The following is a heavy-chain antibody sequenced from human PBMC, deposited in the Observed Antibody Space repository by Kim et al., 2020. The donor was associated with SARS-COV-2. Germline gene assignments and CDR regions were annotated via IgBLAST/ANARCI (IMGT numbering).Heavy chain of an antibody. V-gene: IGHV3-74*01. CDR3: ARQDLYSSSWYPYYYYYGMDV. J-gene: IGHJ6*02. CDR2: INSDGSST. Sequence: GGSLRLSCAASGFTFSSYWMHWVRQAPGKGLVWVSRINSDGSSTSYADSVKGRFTISRDNARNTLYLQMNSLRAEDTAVYYCARQDLYSSSWYPYYYYYGMDVWGQGTTVTVSS. CDR1: GFTFSSYW. D-gene: IGHD6-13*01.